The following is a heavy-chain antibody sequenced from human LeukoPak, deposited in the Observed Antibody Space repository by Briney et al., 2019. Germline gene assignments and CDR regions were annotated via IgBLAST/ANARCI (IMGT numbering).Heavy chain of an antibody. CDR3: AREYCTNGVCYKRFDY. V-gene: IGHV3-64*01. D-gene: IGHD2-8*01. J-gene: IGHJ4*02. CDR1: GFTFSSYW. Sequence: GGSLRLSCAASGFTFSSYWMSWVRQAPGKGLEYVSGISSNGGSTYHANSVKGRFTISRDNSKDTLYLQMGSLRAEDMAVYYCAREYCTNGVCYKRFDYWGQGTLVTVSS. CDR2: ISSNGGST.